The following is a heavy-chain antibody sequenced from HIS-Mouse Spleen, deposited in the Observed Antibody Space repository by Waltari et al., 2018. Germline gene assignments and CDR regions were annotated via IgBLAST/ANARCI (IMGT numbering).Heavy chain of an antibody. V-gene: IGHV3-30*18. Sequence: QVQLVESGGGVVQPGRSLRLSCAASGFPFSGYGMPWVRQAPGKGLEWVAVISYDGSNKYYADSVKGRFTISRDNSKNTLYLQMNSLRAEDTAVYYCAKDTSGSYSDYWGQGTLVTVSS. D-gene: IGHD1-26*01. CDR2: ISYDGSNK. J-gene: IGHJ4*02. CDR1: GFPFSGYG. CDR3: AKDTSGSYSDY.